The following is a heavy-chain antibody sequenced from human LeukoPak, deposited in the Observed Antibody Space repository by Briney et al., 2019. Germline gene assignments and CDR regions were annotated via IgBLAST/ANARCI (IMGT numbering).Heavy chain of an antibody. CDR1: GFTFSNYW. J-gene: IGHJ4*02. CDR3: ARGVWFGYSTNDY. D-gene: IGHD3-10*01. V-gene: IGHV3-7*01. Sequence: PGGSLRLSCAASGFTFSNYWMNWVRQAPGKGLGWVANIKQDGSEKYYVDSVKGRFTISRDNAKNSLYLQIKSLRAEDTAVYYCARGVWFGYSTNDYWGQGTLVTVSS. CDR2: IKQDGSEK.